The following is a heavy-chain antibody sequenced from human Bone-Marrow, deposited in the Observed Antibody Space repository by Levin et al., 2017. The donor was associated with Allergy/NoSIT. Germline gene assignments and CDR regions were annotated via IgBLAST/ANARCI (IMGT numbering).Heavy chain of an antibody. CDR3: ARIGYCSGGSCYSRIGY. CDR2: INHSGST. D-gene: IGHD2-15*01. V-gene: IGHV4-34*01. J-gene: IGHJ4*02. CDR1: GGSFSGYY. Sequence: SETLSLTCAVYGGSFSGYYWSWIRQPPGKGLEWIGEINHSGSTNYNPSLKSRVTISVDTSKNQFSLKLSSVTAADTAVYYCARIGYCSGGSCYSRIGYWGQGTLVTVSS.